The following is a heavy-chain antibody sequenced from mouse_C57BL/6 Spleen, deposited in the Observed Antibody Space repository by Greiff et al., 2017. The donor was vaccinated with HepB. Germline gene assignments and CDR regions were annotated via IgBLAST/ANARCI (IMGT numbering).Heavy chain of an antibody. Sequence: VQLQQSGAELVKPGASVKLSCTASGFNIKDYYMHWVKQRTEQGLEWIGRIDPEDGETKYAQKFQGKATITADTSSNTAYLQLSSLTSEDTAVYYCARGATVVAMDYWGQGTSVTVSS. CDR3: ARGATVVAMDY. J-gene: IGHJ4*01. V-gene: IGHV14-2*01. D-gene: IGHD1-1*01. CDR2: IDPEDGET. CDR1: GFNIKDYY.